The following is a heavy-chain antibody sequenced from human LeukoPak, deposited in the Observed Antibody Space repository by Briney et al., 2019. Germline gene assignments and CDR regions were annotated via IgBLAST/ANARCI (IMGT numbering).Heavy chain of an antibody. CDR3: AREYYYGSGSWFDP. CDR1: GFTFSSYE. J-gene: IGHJ5*02. CDR2: ISSSGSTI. D-gene: IGHD3-10*01. V-gene: IGHV3-48*03. Sequence: GGSLRLSCAASGFTFSSYEMNWVRQAPGKGLEWVSYISSSGSTIYYADSVKGRFTISRDNAKNSLYLQMNSLRAEDTAVYYCAREYYYGSGSWFDPWGQGTLVTVSS.